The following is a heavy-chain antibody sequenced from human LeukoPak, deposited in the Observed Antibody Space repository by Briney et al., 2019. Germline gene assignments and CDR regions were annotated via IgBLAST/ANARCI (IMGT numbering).Heavy chain of an antibody. Sequence: GASVKVSCKASGYTFTSYAMNWVRQAPGQGLEWMGWINTNTGNPTYAQGFTGRFVLSLDTSVSTAYLQISSLKAEDTAVYYCARATIPYGDYYLAPANWFDPWGQGTLVTVSS. CDR1: GYTFTSYA. CDR3: ARATIPYGDYYLAPANWFDP. D-gene: IGHD4-17*01. V-gene: IGHV7-4-1*02. J-gene: IGHJ5*02. CDR2: INTNTGNP.